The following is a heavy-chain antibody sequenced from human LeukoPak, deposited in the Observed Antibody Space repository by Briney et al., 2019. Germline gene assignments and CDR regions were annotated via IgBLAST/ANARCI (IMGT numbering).Heavy chain of an antibody. J-gene: IGHJ4*02. Sequence: PGGSQRLSCAASGFTFSTYNMNWVRQAPGKGLEWVSSITSSSSYIFYADSVEGRFTISRDNAKNSLYLQMNSLRAEDTAVYYCARYSGTYRDFWGQGTLVTVSS. CDR3: ARYSGTYRDF. D-gene: IGHD1-26*01. CDR2: ITSSSSYI. V-gene: IGHV3-21*01. CDR1: GFTFSTYN.